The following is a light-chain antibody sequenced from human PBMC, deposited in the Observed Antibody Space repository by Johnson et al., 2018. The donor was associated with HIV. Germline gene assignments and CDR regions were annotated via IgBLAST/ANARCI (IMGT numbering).Light chain of an antibody. Sequence: QSVLTQPPSVSAAPGQKVTISCSGRSSNIGNAYVSWYQQLPGTAPKLLIYENDKRPSGIPDRFSGSKSGTSATLAITGLQTGDEADYYCGTWNGSLSANYVFGSGTKVTVL. V-gene: IGLV1-51*02. CDR1: SSNIGNAY. CDR3: GTWNGSLSANYV. J-gene: IGLJ1*01. CDR2: END.